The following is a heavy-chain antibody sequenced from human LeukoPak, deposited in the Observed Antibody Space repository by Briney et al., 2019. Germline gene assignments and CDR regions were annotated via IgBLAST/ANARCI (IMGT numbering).Heavy chain of an antibody. CDR1: GYTFAGYD. Sequence: PGASVKVSCKASGYTFAGYDMHWVRQAPGQGLEWMGIINPTGTSTTYAQKFHGRLTATRDTSTTTVYMELSSLRSEDTAVYYCARTLVFGVVSAPFDIWGQGTKVTVSS. CDR3: ARTLVFGVVSAPFDI. V-gene: IGHV1-46*01. D-gene: IGHD3-3*01. J-gene: IGHJ3*02. CDR2: INPTGTST.